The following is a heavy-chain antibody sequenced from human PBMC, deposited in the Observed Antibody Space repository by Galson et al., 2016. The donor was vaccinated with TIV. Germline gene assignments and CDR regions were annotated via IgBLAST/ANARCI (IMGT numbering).Heavy chain of an antibody. CDR2: IYNSGRT. CDR1: GGSISSGGYY. V-gene: IGHV4-31*11. D-gene: IGHD2/OR15-2a*01. CDR3: ARIIVPTSIEDYYHYMDV. Sequence: LSLTCAVSGGSISSGGYYWSWIRQHPGKGLEWVGNIYNSGRTNSNPSLKSRVTMSVDTSQNQFSLKLSSVTSADTAVYYCARIIVPTSIEDYYHYMDVWGKGTTVTVSS. J-gene: IGHJ6*03.